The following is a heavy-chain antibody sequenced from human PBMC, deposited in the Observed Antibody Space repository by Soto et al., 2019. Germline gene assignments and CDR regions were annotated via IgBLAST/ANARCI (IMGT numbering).Heavy chain of an antibody. CDR1: GYTFTSYD. D-gene: IGHD3-3*01. Sequence: ASVKVSCKASGYTFTSYDINWVRQATGQGLEWXXWXXXXSGNTGYAQKFQGRVTMTRNTSISTAYMKLSSLRSEDTAVYYCARGTGETLPYYDFWSGYPYYYYYYMDVWGKGTTVTVS. V-gene: IGHV1-8*01. CDR2: XXXXSGNT. CDR3: ARGTGETLPYYDFWSGYPYYYYYYMDV. J-gene: IGHJ6*03.